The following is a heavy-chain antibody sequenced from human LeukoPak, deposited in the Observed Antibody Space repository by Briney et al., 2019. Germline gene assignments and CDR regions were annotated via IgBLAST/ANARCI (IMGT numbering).Heavy chain of an antibody. Sequence: KPGGSLRLSCAASGFTFSSYSMNWVRQAPGKGLEWVSSISSSSSYIYYADSVKGRFTISRDNSKNTLYLQMNSLRAEDTAVYYCAKNIPTYFDYWGQGTLVTVSS. CDR1: GFTFSSYS. V-gene: IGHV3-21*04. CDR3: AKNIPTYFDY. J-gene: IGHJ4*02. CDR2: ISSSSSYI. D-gene: IGHD2-21*01.